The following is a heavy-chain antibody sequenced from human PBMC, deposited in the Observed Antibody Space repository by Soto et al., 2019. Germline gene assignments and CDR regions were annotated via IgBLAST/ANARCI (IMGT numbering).Heavy chain of an antibody. V-gene: IGHV3-15*07. D-gene: IGHD3-3*01. CDR1: GFTFDKVW. Sequence: EVQLVESGGGLVKPGGSLRLSCAVSGFTFDKVWMNWVRQAPGKGLEWVGRIKSKTDGGTTDYAAPVKGRFTISRDDSKNMLYLQMNSLETDDTGMYFCTTGRDDLVYWGQGTLVTVSS. CDR3: TTGRDDLVY. CDR2: IKSKTDGGTT. J-gene: IGHJ4*02.